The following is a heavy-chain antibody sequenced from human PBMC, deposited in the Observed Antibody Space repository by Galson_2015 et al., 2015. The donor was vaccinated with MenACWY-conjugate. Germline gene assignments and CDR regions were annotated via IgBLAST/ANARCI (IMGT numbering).Heavy chain of an antibody. Sequence: SLRLSCAASGFTVSSNYMSWVRQAPGKGLEWVSVIYSGGSTYYADSVKGRFTISRDNSKNTLYLQMNSLRAEDTAVYYCARDSVSYYYGSGSYYSSIPDDYWGQGTLVTVSS. CDR3: ARDSVSYYYGSGSYYSSIPDDY. V-gene: IGHV3-66*02. CDR1: GFTVSSNY. D-gene: IGHD3-10*01. J-gene: IGHJ4*02. CDR2: IYSGGST.